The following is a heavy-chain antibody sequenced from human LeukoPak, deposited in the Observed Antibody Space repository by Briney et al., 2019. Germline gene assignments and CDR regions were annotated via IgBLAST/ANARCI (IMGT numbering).Heavy chain of an antibody. Sequence: PGGPLTLLCTASGYTFSSYGKSWVRHAPGKGLEWPSAISTNGCTTYYTVSVKGRFTLYRDNSRHTLYLNVHPASAEDRAIYYCAKNGDRGAYCSGGTCYPYFYYYMDVWGRGTTVTFSS. CDR2: ISTNGCTT. D-gene: IGHD2-15*01. CDR1: GYTFSSYG. CDR3: AKNGDRGAYCSGGTCYPYFYYYMDV. J-gene: IGHJ6*03. V-gene: IGHV3-23*01.